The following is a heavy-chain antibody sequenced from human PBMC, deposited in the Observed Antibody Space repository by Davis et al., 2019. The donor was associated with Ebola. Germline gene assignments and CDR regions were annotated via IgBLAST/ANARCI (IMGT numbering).Heavy chain of an antibody. CDR2: IYPGDSDT. V-gene: IGHV5-51*01. J-gene: IGHJ6*02. CDR3: ARHVGLYGDGMDV. CDR1: GYSFTSYW. D-gene: IGHD2/OR15-2a*01. Sequence: KVSCKGSGYSFTSYWIGWVRQMPGKGLEWMGIIYPGDSDTRYSPSFQGQVTISADKPISTAYLQWSSLKASDTATYYCARHVGLYGDGMDVWGQGTTVTVSS.